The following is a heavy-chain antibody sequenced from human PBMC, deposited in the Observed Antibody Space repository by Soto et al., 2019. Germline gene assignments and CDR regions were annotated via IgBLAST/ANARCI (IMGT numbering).Heavy chain of an antibody. Sequence: SETLSLTCTVSGGSISSNDYFWGWIRQPPGKGLEWIGNIYYSGTTYYNPSLKSRVTISVDTSKNQFSLKLSSVTAADTAVYYCARVLRDYLFYYYYMDVWGKGTTVTVSS. CDR1: GGSISSNDYF. V-gene: IGHV4-39*01. CDR3: ARVLRDYLFYYYYMDV. J-gene: IGHJ6*03. D-gene: IGHD4-17*01. CDR2: IYYSGTT.